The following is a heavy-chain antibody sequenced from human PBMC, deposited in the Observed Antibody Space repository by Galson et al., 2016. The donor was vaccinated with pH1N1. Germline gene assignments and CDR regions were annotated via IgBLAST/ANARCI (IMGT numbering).Heavy chain of an antibody. D-gene: IGHD3-16*01. Sequence: PALVKPTQTLTLTCTFSGISDLRVSWFRQPPGKALEWLARIDWDDEKFYSPPLKTRLTISKDTSRTQVVLIMTNMAPVDTATYYCAHQPSGEGFAPWGQGILVTVSS. CDR3: AHQPSGEGFAP. J-gene: IGHJ5*01. CDR1: GISDLR. CDR2: IDWDDEK. V-gene: IGHV2-70*04.